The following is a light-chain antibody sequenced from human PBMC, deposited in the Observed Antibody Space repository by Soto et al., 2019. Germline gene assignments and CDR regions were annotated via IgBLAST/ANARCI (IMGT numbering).Light chain of an antibody. CDR2: GAS. CDR3: KKYGISPWT. J-gene: IGKJ1*01. CDR1: QSVSSSY. Sequence: EIVLTQSPGTLSLSPGERATLSCRASQSVSSSYLAWYQQKPGQAPRPLIYGASSRAIGIPDRLSGSGSGTDFTLTISRREPDYFAVYYCKKYGISPWTFGQATKVDIK. V-gene: IGKV3-20*01.